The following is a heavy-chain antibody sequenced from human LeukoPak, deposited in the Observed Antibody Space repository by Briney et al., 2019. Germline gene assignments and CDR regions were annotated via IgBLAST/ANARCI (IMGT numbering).Heavy chain of an antibody. CDR1: GGTFTSYG. D-gene: IGHD1-26*01. J-gene: IGHJ6*02. CDR2: IIPIVGIL. V-gene: IGHV1-69*04. Sequence: ASVKVSCKASGGTFTSYGINWVRQAPGLGLEWMGRIIPIVGILNYAQRFQGRVTITADNSTNIAYMELSSLRSEDTAVYYCARGGSYYFYNGMDVWGQGTTVTVSS. CDR3: ARGGSYYFYNGMDV.